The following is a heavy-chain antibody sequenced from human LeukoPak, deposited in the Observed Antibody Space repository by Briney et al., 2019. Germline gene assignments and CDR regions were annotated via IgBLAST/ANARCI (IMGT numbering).Heavy chain of an antibody. V-gene: IGHV3-7*01. CDR1: GFTFSSYW. CDR3: VVGYGSGSYNY. J-gene: IGHJ4*02. Sequence: GGSLRLSCAASGFTFSSYWMGWVRQAPGKGLEWVANIKQDGSEKYYVDSVKGRFTISRDNAKNSLYLQMNSLRAEDTAVYYCVVGYGSGSYNYWGQGTLVTVSS. CDR2: IKQDGSEK. D-gene: IGHD3-10*01.